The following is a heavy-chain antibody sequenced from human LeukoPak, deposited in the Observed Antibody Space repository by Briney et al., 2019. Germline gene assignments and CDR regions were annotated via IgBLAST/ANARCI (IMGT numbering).Heavy chain of an antibody. V-gene: IGHV4-34*10. D-gene: IGHD5-24*01. CDR2: HSHSGSA. J-gene: IGHJ4*02. CDR1: GGSFSGYY. CDR3: ARDGVEMATTYFDY. Sequence: PSETLSLTCAVYGGSFSGYYWGWIRQPPGKGLEWIGTHSHSGSAYYNPSLRSRITMSLDTSENQLSLKLYSVTAADTAVYYCARDGVEMATTYFDYWGQGTLVTVSS.